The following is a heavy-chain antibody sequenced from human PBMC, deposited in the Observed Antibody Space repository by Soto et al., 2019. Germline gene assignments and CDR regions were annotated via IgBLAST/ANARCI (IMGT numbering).Heavy chain of an antibody. CDR2: IYYSGST. J-gene: IGHJ6*02. CDR1: GGSISSSSYY. Sequence: PSETLSLTCTVSGGSISSSSYYWGWIRQPPGKGLEWIGSIYYSGSTYYNPSLKSRVTISVDTSKNQFSLKLSSVTAADTAVYYCARSTILTGYWYGMDVWGQGTTVTVSS. V-gene: IGHV4-39*07. CDR3: ARSTILTGYWYGMDV. D-gene: IGHD3-9*01.